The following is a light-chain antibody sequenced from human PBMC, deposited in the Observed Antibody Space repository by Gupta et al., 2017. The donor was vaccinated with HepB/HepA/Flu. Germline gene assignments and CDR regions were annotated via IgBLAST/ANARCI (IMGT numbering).Light chain of an antibody. CDR3: QVWDTSVV. J-gene: IGLJ2*01. Sequence: SSALTQPPSVSVSPGQTASITCSGDKLGEKYASWYRQRPGQYLILIIDQERKRPSGIPEGFSGSNSGNTATLNISGTQAMDEDHYFCQVWDTSVVFGGGTKLTVL. V-gene: IGLV3-1*01. CDR1: KLGEKY. CDR2: QER.